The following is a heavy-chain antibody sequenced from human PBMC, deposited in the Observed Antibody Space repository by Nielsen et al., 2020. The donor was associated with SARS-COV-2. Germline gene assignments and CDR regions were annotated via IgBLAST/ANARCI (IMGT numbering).Heavy chain of an antibody. V-gene: IGHV3-33*01. CDR1: GFTFSSYG. CDR2: IWYDGSNK. D-gene: IGHD5-12*01. J-gene: IGHJ4*02. CDR3: ARDGRVGYGVYLDY. Sequence: GESLKISCAASGFTFSSYGMHWVRQAPGKGLEWVAVIWYDGSNKYYADSVKGRFTISRDNSKNTLYLQMNGLRAEDTAVYYCARDGRVGYGVYLDYWGQGTLVTVSS.